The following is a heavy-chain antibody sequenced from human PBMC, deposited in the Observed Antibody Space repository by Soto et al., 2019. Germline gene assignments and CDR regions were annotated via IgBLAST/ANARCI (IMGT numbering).Heavy chain of an antibody. V-gene: IGHV1-69*13. CDR2: IIPIFGTA. CDR3: ARTLGYCSSSSCYGENYYYYGMDV. Sequence: ASVKVSCKASEGTFSSYAISWVRQAPGQGPEWMGGIIPIFGTANYAQKFQGRVTITADESTSTAYMELSSLRSEDTAVYYCARTLGYCSSSSCYGENYYYYGMDVWGQGTTVTVSS. J-gene: IGHJ6*02. D-gene: IGHD2-2*01. CDR1: EGTFSSYA.